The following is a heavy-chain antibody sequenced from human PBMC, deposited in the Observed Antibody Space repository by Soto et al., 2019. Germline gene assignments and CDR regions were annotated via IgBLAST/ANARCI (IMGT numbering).Heavy chain of an antibody. V-gene: IGHV1-18*04. CDR1: GYTFTSYA. Sequence: GPSVKVSCKASGYTFTSYAISWVRQAPGQGPEWMGWISAYNGNTNYAQQLQGRVTMTTDTPTSTAYMELRSLRSDDTAVYYCARDRGPISYGDLDAFAIWGQGTMVTVSS. CDR3: ARDRGPISYGDLDAFAI. CDR2: ISAYNGNT. D-gene: IGHD4-17*01. J-gene: IGHJ3*02.